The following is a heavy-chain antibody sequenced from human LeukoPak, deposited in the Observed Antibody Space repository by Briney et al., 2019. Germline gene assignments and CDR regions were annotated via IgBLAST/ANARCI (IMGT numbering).Heavy chain of an antibody. V-gene: IGHV3-48*01. CDR1: GFTFSSYS. J-gene: IGHJ4*02. Sequence: PGGSLRLSCAASGFTFSSYSMNWVRQAPGKGLEWISYITTSGGAKNYADSVKGRFTLTRDNAENSLYLQMSSLRAEDTAVYYCARATYVSSSQSLGYWGQGTLVTVSS. CDR3: ARATYVSSSQSLGY. D-gene: IGHD6-6*01. CDR2: ITTSGGAK.